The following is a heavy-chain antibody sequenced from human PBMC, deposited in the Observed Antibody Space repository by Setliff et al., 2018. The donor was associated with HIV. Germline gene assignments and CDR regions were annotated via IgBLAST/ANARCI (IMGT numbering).Heavy chain of an antibody. Sequence: ASVKVSCKASGYTFSSFGISWVRQAPGQGLEWMGWISAYNGNTKSAQNLQGRVTMTTDTSTSTAHMELRSLRSDDTAVYYCARGLGARPSVHFDYWGQGTLVTVSS. D-gene: IGHD1-26*01. CDR3: ARGLGARPSVHFDY. J-gene: IGHJ4*02. CDR1: GYTFSSFG. V-gene: IGHV1-18*01. CDR2: ISAYNGNT.